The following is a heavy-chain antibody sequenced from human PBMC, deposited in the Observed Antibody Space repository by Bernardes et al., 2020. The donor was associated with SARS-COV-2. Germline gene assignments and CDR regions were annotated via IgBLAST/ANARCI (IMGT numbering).Heavy chain of an antibody. J-gene: IGHJ5*02. V-gene: IGHV3-74*01. CDR3: ARDLGYCTNGVCSP. D-gene: IGHD2-8*01. Sequence: GSLRLSFAASGFTFSSSWMHWVRQIPGKGLVWVSRINTDGSSTSYADSVKGRFTISRDNAKNTLFLQMNSLRAEDTAMYYCARDLGYCTNGVCSPWGQGTLVTVSS. CDR1: GFTFSSSW. CDR2: INTDGSST.